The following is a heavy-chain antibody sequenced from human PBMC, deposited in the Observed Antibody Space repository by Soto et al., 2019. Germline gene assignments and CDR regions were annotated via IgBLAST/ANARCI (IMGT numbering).Heavy chain of an antibody. CDR2: ISGSGGTT. D-gene: IGHD3-3*01. V-gene: IGHV3-23*01. CDR1: GFTFENYA. Sequence: PGGSLRLSCAASGFTFENYAMSWVRQAPGKRLEWVSAISGSGGTTYYSDSVKGRFTISRDNSKNTVYLQMNDLRVEDAAEYFCAKDSWAIFGVPAGEYYAMDVWGQGTTVTVSS. J-gene: IGHJ6*02. CDR3: AKDSWAIFGVPAGEYYAMDV.